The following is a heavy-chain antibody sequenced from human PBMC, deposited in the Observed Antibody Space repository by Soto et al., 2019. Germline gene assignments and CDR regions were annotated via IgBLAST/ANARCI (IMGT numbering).Heavy chain of an antibody. V-gene: IGHV2-5*02. CDR3: AHSRCGGDCLQSYSSHYYYGMDV. Sequence: QITLKESGPTLVKPTQTPTLTCTFSGFSLNTGGLGVGWIRQPPGKALEWLALIYWDDDKRYSPSLKSRLTITKDTSKNQVVLTMTNMDPVDTATYYCAHSRCGGDCLQSYSSHYYYGMDVWGQGTTVTVSS. J-gene: IGHJ6*02. CDR1: GFSLNTGGLG. D-gene: IGHD2-21*02. CDR2: IYWDDDK.